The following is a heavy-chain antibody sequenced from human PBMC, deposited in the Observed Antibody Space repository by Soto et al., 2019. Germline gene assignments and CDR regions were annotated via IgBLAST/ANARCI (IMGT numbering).Heavy chain of an antibody. CDR3: ARDQDVRPPYGSGSFDAFDI. D-gene: IGHD3-10*01. Sequence: QVQLVESGGGVVQPGRSLRLSCAASGFTFSSYGMHWVRQAPGKGLEWVAVIWYDGSNKYYADSVKGRFTISRDNSKNTLYLQMNSLRAEDTAVYYCARDQDVRPPYGSGSFDAFDIWGQGTMVTVSS. CDR1: GFTFSSYG. CDR2: IWYDGSNK. V-gene: IGHV3-33*01. J-gene: IGHJ3*02.